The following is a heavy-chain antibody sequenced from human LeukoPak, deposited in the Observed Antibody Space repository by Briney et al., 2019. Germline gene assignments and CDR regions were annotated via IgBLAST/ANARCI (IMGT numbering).Heavy chain of an antibody. J-gene: IGHJ4*02. Sequence: GASVKVSCKASGYTFTGYYMHWVRQAPGQGLEGMGWINPNSGGTNYAQKFQGRVTMTRDTSISTAYMELSRLRSDDTAVYYCARDSSGWYFFDYWGQGTLVTVSS. CDR2: INPNSGGT. D-gene: IGHD6-19*01. V-gene: IGHV1-2*02. CDR3: ARDSSGWYFFDY. CDR1: GYTFTGYY.